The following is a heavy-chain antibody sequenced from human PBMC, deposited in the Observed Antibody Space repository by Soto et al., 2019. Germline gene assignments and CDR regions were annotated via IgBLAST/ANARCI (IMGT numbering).Heavy chain of an antibody. CDR3: ARGGAMGVDY. Sequence: EVQLVESGGGVVQPGGSLRLSCTASGFTFNTHWMHWFRQAPGKGLVWVSRIYFDGITTNYADSVKGRLTVSRDNAKHTVYLPVNPLRDEDTVVCYCARGGAMGVDYWGQGTLVTVAS. CDR2: IYFDGITT. CDR1: GFTFNTHW. V-gene: IGHV3-74*01. D-gene: IGHD1-26*01. J-gene: IGHJ4*02.